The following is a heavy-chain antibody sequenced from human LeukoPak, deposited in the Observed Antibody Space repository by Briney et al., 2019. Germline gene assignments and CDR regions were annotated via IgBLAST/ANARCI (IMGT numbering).Heavy chain of an antibody. V-gene: IGHV4-59*01. Sequence: PSETLSLTCAVYGGSFSGYYWSWIRQPPGKGLEWIGYIYYSGSTNYNPSLKSRVTISVDTSKNQFSLKLSSVTAADTAVYYCAGIRITMVRGVKGDYWGQGTLVTVSS. D-gene: IGHD3-10*01. J-gene: IGHJ4*02. CDR1: GGSFSGYY. CDR3: AGIRITMVRGVKGDY. CDR2: IYYSGST.